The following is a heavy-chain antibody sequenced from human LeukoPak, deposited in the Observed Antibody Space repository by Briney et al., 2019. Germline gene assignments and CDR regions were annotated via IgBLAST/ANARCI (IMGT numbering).Heavy chain of an antibody. J-gene: IGHJ4*02. CDR2: INAGNGNT. V-gene: IGHV1-3*01. CDR1: GYTFTSYA. D-gene: IGHD3-10*01. Sequence: ASVTVSCKASGYTFTSYAMHRVRQAPGQRLEWMGWINAGNGNTKYSQKFQGRVTITRDTSASTACMELSSLRSEDTAVYYCARSVVRGVIRPHFDYWGQGTLVTVSS. CDR3: ARSVVRGVIRPHFDY.